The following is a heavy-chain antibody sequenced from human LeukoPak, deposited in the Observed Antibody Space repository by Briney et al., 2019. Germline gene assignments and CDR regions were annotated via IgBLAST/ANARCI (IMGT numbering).Heavy chain of an antibody. V-gene: IGHV4-4*09. Sequence: KPSETLSLTCTVAGGSISSCYWSWIRQPPGKGLEWIGYIHTSGSTNYNPSLKSRVTISVATSKNQFSLKLSSVTAADTAVYYCARHGPADTAMAFHFDYWGQGTLVTVSS. CDR2: IHTSGST. CDR1: GGSISSCY. D-gene: IGHD5-18*01. J-gene: IGHJ4*02. CDR3: ARHGPADTAMAFHFDY.